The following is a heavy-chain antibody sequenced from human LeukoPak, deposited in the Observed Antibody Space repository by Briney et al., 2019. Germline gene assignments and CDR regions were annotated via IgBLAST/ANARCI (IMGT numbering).Heavy chain of an antibody. J-gene: IGHJ4*02. CDR1: GGSFSGYY. CDR3: ARQNYDRTFDY. D-gene: IGHD3-22*01. CDR2: IYHSGTT. V-gene: IGHV4-34*01. Sequence: SETLSLTCAVYGGSFSGYYWSWIRQPPGKGLEWIVSIYHSGTTYYNPSLKSRVTISVDTSKNQFSLKLSSVTAADTAVYYCARQNYDRTFDYWGQGTLVTVSS.